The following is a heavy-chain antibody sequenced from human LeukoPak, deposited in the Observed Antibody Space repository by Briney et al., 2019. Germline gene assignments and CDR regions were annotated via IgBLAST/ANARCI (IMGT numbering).Heavy chain of an antibody. D-gene: IGHD2-15*01. CDR1: GLTVSSNY. CDR3: ARGGVVQYSNFDY. J-gene: IGHJ4*02. V-gene: IGHV3-53*01. Sequence: GGSLTPSCAASGLTVSSNYMSWVRQAPGKGLEWVSVIYSGGRTYYPDSVKGRFTISRDSSKNTLYLQMNSLRAEATAVYYCARGGVVQYSNFDYWGQGTLVTVSS. CDR2: IYSGGRT.